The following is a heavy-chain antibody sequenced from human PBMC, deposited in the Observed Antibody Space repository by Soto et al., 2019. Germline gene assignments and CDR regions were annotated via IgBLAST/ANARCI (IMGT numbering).Heavy chain of an antibody. CDR3: APTLAYSSGWTPIDY. J-gene: IGHJ4*02. CDR2: MNPNSGNT. CDR1: GYTFTSYD. Sequence: ASVKVSCKASGYTFTSYDINWVRQATGQGLEWMGWMNPNSGNTGYAQKFQGRVTITADKSTSTAYMELSSLRSEDTAVYYCAPTLAYSSGWTPIDYWGQGTLVTVSS. V-gene: IGHV1-8*01. D-gene: IGHD6-19*01.